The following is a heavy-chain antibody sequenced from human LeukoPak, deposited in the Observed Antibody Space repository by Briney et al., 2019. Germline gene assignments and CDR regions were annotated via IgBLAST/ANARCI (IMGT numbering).Heavy chain of an antibody. CDR2: ISGSGGST. CDR3: AKGNSSSWYRPNWFDP. Sequence: GGSLRLSCAASGFTFSSYAMNWVRQAPGKGLEWVSTISGSGGSTYYADSVKGRFTISRDNSKNTLYLQMNSLRAEDTAVYYCAKGNSSSWYRPNWFDPWGQGTLVTVSS. D-gene: IGHD6-13*01. CDR1: GFTFSSYA. V-gene: IGHV3-23*01. J-gene: IGHJ5*02.